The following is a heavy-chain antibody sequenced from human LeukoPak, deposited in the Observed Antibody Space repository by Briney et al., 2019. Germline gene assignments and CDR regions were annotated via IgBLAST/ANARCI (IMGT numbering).Heavy chain of an antibody. D-gene: IGHD3-9*01. J-gene: IGHJ6*02. CDR1: GGSISSYY. V-gene: IGHV4-59*01. CDR2: IYYSGST. Sequence: SETLSLTCTVSGGSISSYYWSWIRQPPGKGLEWIGYIYYSGSTNYNPSLKSRVTISVDTSKNQFSLKLSSVTAADTAVYYCASQPPGIYDILTGFNYYGMDVWGQGTTVTVSS. CDR3: ASQPPGIYDILTGFNYYGMDV.